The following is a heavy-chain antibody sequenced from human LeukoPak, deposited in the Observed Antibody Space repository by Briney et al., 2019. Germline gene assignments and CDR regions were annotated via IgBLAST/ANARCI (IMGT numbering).Heavy chain of an antibody. Sequence: ASVKVSCKASGYTFTSYGFSWVRQAPGQGLEWMGWISAYNGNANYAQKLQGRVTMTTDTSTSTAYMELRSLGSDDTAVYYCARGGPFDHCSSTSCYDYWGQGTLVTVSS. D-gene: IGHD2-2*01. CDR1: GYTFTSYG. CDR2: ISAYNGNA. J-gene: IGHJ4*02. V-gene: IGHV1-18*01. CDR3: ARGGPFDHCSSTSCYDY.